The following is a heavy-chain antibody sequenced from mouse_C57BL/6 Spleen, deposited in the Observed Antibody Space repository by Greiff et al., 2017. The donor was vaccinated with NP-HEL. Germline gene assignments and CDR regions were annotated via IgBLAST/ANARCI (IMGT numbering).Heavy chain of an antibody. CDR2: IDPSDSET. CDR3: ASGNYGAMDY. Sequence: QVQLKESGAELVRPGSSVKLSCKASGYTFTSYWMHWVKQRPIQGLEWIGNIDPSDSETHYNQKFKDKATLTVDKSSSTAYMQLSSLTSEDSAVYYCASGNYGAMDYWGQGTSVTVSS. V-gene: IGHV1-52*01. CDR1: GYTFTSYW. J-gene: IGHJ4*01. D-gene: IGHD2-1*01.